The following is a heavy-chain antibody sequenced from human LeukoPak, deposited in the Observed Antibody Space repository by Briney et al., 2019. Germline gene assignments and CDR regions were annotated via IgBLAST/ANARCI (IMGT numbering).Heavy chain of an antibody. CDR3: ARQVEEQWLINWFDP. V-gene: IGHV5-51*01. Sequence: GESLKISCKGSGYSFTSYWIGWVRQIPGKGLEWMGIIYPGDSDTRYSPYFQCQVTISADKSISTAYLQWSSLKASDTAMYYCARQVEEQWLINWFDPWGQGTLVTVSS. CDR2: IYPGDSDT. D-gene: IGHD6-19*01. J-gene: IGHJ5*02. CDR1: GYSFTSYW.